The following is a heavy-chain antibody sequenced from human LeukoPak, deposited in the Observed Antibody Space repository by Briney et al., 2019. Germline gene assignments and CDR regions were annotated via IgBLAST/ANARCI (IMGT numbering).Heavy chain of an antibody. Sequence: SETLSLTCPVSGGSISSYYWSWIGQPPGKGLEWIGYIYYSGSTNYNPSLKSRVTISIDTSKNQFSLKLSSVTAADTAVYYCARGTGRPAYYFDYWGQGTLVTVSP. V-gene: IGHV4-59*08. CDR2: IYYSGST. D-gene: IGHD1-1*01. CDR1: GGSISSYY. J-gene: IGHJ4*02. CDR3: ARGTGRPAYYFDY.